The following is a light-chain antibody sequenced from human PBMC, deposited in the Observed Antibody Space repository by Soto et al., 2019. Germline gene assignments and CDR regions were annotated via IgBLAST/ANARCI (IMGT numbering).Light chain of an antibody. CDR1: SSDVGGYNY. V-gene: IGLV2-14*01. CDR2: DVS. Sequence: QSVLTQPASVSGSPGQSITISCTGTSSDVGGYNYVSWHQQHPGKAPKVIIYDVSYRPSGVSNRFSGSKSGNTASLTISGLQAEDEADYYCSSYTSNSSVVFGGGTKLTVL. J-gene: IGLJ2*01. CDR3: SSYTSNSSVV.